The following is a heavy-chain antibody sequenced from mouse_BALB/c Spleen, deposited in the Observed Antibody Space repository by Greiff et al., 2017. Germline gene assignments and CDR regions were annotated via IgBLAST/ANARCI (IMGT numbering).Heavy chain of an antibody. CDR2: IDPSDSYT. J-gene: IGHJ2*01. V-gene: IGHV1-59*01. CDR3: TRGYGNYDY. CDR1: GYTFTSSW. Sequence: QVQLQQPGSVLVRPGASVKLSCKASGYTFTSSWMHWAKQRPGQGLEWIGVIDPSDSYTSYNQKFKGKATLTVDTSSSTAYMQLSSLTSEDSAVYYCTRGYGNYDYWGQGTTLTVSS. D-gene: IGHD2-1*01.